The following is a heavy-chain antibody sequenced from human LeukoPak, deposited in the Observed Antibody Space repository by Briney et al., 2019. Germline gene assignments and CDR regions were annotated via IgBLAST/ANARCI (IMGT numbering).Heavy chain of an antibody. J-gene: IGHJ4*02. CDR3: ARVSLVRGAPDYYFDY. D-gene: IGHD3-10*01. CDR2: IYTSGST. V-gene: IGHV4-4*07. Sequence: SETLSLTCTVSGDSISNYYRSWIRQPAGKGLEWIGRIYTSGSTNYNPSLKSQVTMSVDTSKNQFSLKLSSVTAADTAVYYCARVSLVRGAPDYYFDYWGQGTLVTVSS. CDR1: GDSISNYY.